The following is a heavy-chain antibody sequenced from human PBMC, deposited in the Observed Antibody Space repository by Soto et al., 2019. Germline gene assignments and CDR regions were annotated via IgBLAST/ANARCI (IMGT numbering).Heavy chain of an antibody. CDR1: GGSISSSNW. Sequence: SETLSLTCAVSGGSISSSNWWSWVRQPPGKGLEWIGEIYHSGSTNYNPSLKSRVTISVDKSKNQLSLKLSSVTAADTAVYYCARDKYCSGGSCFGYWGQGTLVTVSS. CDR2: IYHSGST. J-gene: IGHJ4*02. D-gene: IGHD2-15*01. CDR3: ARDKYCSGGSCFGY. V-gene: IGHV4-4*02.